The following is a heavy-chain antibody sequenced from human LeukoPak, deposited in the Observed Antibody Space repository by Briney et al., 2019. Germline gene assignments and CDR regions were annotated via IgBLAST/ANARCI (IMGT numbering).Heavy chain of an antibody. V-gene: IGHV5-51*01. D-gene: IGHD6-19*01. CDR2: IYPGDSDA. CDR1: GYSFINYW. Sequence: GESLKISCKVSGYSFINYWIGWVRQLPGKGLEWMGVIYPGDSDARYSPSLQGQVTFSVDKSIKTAYLHWSSLKASDTATYYCARRPRDAGGVKVAGFTFDFWGQGTLVTVSS. J-gene: IGHJ4*02. CDR3: ARRPRDAGGVKVAGFTFDF.